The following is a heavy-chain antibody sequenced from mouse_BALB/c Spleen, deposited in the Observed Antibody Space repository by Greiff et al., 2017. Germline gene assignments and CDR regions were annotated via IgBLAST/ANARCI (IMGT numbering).Heavy chain of an antibody. J-gene: IGHJ4*01. CDR2: IDPANGNT. CDR1: GFNIKDTY. CDR3: ASGLPYAMDY. V-gene: IGHV14-3*02. Sequence: VQLKESGAELVKPGASVKLSCTASGFNIKDTYMHWVKQRPEQGLEWIGRIDPANGNTKYDPKFQGKATITADTSSNTAYLQLSSLTSEDTAVYYCASGLPYAMDYWGQGTSVTVSS.